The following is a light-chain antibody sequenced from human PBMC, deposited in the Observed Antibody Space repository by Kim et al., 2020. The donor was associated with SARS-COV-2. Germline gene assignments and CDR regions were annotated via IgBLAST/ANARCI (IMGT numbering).Light chain of an antibody. J-gene: IGKJ1*01. Sequence: PASVGDTVTITCRASQNGNIWLAWYQQKPGQVPKLLIHKTSGLQGGVPSRFSGGGSGTDFTLTISRLQPDDFATYYCQQYHTHSTFGQGTKVDIK. CDR2: KTS. CDR1: QNGNIW. CDR3: QQYHTHST. V-gene: IGKV1-5*03.